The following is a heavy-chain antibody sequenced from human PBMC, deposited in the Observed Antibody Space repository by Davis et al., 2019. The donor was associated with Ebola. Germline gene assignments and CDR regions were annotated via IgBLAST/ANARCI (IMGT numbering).Heavy chain of an antibody. D-gene: IGHD6-6*01. J-gene: IGHJ4*02. CDR2: ISYDGINK. CDR3: ARLLVILDY. CDR1: GVTFSVYA. Sequence: GESLKISCAASGVTFSVYAMHWVRQAPGKGLEWVALISYDGINKYYADSVKGRFTISRDTSKNTLYLQMNSLRAEDTAVYYCARLLVILDYWGQGTLVTVSS. V-gene: IGHV3-30-3*01.